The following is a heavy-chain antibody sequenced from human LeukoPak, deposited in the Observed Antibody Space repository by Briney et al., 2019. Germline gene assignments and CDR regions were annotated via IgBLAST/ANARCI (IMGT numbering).Heavy chain of an antibody. V-gene: IGHV3-33*01. CDR3: ARGSEWFGELLYHNWFDP. D-gene: IGHD3-10*01. J-gene: IGHJ5*02. CDR1: GFTFSSYG. Sequence: PGRSLRLSCAASGFTFSSYGMHWVRQAPGKGLEWVAVIWYDGSNKYYADSVKGRFTISRDNSKNTLYLQMNSLRAEDTAVYYCARGSEWFGELLYHNWFDPWGQGTLVTVSS. CDR2: IWYDGSNK.